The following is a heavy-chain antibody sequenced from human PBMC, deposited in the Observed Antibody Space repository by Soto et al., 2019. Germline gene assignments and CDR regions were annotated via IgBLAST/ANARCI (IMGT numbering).Heavy chain of an antibody. J-gene: IGHJ4*02. CDR3: ARRYGGTFDY. Sequence: QVQLQESGPGLVKPSETLSLTCTVSGGSISSYYWSWIRQPPGKGLEWIGYIYYSGSTNYNPSLKSRVSLSVDTSKSQFSLKPSSVTAADTAVYYCARRYGGTFDYWGQGTLVTVSS. CDR1: GGSISSYY. CDR2: IYYSGST. V-gene: IGHV4-59*08. D-gene: IGHD2-15*01.